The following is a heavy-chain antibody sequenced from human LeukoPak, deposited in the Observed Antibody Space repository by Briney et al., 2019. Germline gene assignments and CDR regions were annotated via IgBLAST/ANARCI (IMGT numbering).Heavy chain of an antibody. CDR3: AKDLAGYYYYYMDV. Sequence: GGSLRLSCAASGFTSSSYAMSWVRQAPGKGLEWVSAISGSGGSTYYADSVKGRFTISRDNSKNTLYLQMNSLRAEDTAVYYCAKDLAGYYYYYMDVWGKGTTVTVSS. CDR1: GFTSSSYA. CDR2: ISGSGGST. J-gene: IGHJ6*03. V-gene: IGHV3-23*01.